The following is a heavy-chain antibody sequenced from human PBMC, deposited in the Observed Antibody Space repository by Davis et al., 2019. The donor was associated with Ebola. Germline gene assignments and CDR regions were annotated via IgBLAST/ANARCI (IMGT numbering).Heavy chain of an antibody. CDR3: ARGMGELALN. CDR2: ITTNTASP. Sequence: ASVKVSCKASGYPFTDFAINWLRQAPGQRFEWLGWITTNTASPTYARGFSERFVFSLDTSVDTALLQINNLRAEDTAIYYCARGMGELALNWGQGTLVTVSS. CDR1: GYPFTDFA. D-gene: IGHD3-16*01. V-gene: IGHV7-4-1*02. J-gene: IGHJ4*02.